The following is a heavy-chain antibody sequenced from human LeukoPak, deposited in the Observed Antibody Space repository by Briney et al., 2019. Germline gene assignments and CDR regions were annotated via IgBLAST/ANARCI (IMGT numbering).Heavy chain of an antibody. V-gene: IGHV3-7*01. Sequence: PGGSLRLSCAASGFTSSSYWMSWVRHAPGGGVGRVANIKQDGSEKYYVDSVEGRFTNSRGNAKKSLYLQQNSLRAEDTAIYYCARDNMKDGGIAAAGTDYWGQGTLVTVSS. CDR3: ARDNMKDGGIAAAGTDY. CDR1: GFTSSSYW. D-gene: IGHD6-13*01. J-gene: IGHJ4*02. CDR2: IKQDGSEK.